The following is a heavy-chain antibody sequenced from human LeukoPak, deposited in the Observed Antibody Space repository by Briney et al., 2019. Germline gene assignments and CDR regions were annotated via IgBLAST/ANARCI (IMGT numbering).Heavy chain of an antibody. CDR1: GFTFSSYS. V-gene: IGHV3-21*01. Sequence: GGSLRLSCAASGFTFSSYSMNWVRQAPGKGLEWVSSISSSSYIYYADSVKGRFTISRDNAKNSLYLQMNSLRAEDTAVYYCARATTVTTYPFDYWGQGTLVTVSS. D-gene: IGHD4-17*01. J-gene: IGHJ4*02. CDR3: ARATTVTTYPFDY. CDR2: ISSSSYI.